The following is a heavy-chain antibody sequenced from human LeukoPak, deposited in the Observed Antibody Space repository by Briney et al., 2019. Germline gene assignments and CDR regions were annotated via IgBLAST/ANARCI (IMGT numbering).Heavy chain of an antibody. D-gene: IGHD6-13*01. CDR3: ARLIAAEYSSSWYKGLYYYYMDG. V-gene: IGHV3-48*03. J-gene: IGHJ6*03. Sequence: AGGSLRLFCAASGFTFSSYEMNWVRQAPGKGLEWVSYISSSGSTIYYADSVKGRFTISRDNAKNSLYLQMNSLRAEDTAVYYCARLIAAEYSSSWYKGLYYYYMDGWVKGTTVTISS. CDR2: ISSSGSTI. CDR1: GFTFSSYE.